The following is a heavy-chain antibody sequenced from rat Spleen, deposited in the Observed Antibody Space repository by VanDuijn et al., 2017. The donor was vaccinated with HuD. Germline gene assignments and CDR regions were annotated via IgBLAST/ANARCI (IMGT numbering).Heavy chain of an antibody. J-gene: IGHJ4*01. CDR3: AREYYYTLDA. CDR2: IWNTGGT. Sequence: QVQLKESGPGLVQPSQTLSLTCTVAGFSLTSYNVHWVRQPPGKGLEWMGVIWNTGGTRYNSALKSRLSISKDTSKSQVFLKMNSLRSEDTATYYCAREYYYTLDAWGHGTSVTVSS. CDR1: GFSLTSYN. V-gene: IGHV2-41*01.